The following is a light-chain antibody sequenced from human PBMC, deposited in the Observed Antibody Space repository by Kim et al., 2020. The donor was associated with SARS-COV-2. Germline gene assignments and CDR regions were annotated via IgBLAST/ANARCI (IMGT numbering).Light chain of an antibody. V-gene: IGKV3-11*01. CDR2: ETS. CDR3: QQRYNLPLT. CDR1: QSVGNS. Sequence: EIVLTQSPATLSLSPGERATLSCRASQSVGNSLAWFQQKPGQAPRLLIFETSNRATGIPARFSGSGSGTAFTLTISSLEPEDFAVYYCQQRYNLPLTFGGGTKVDIK. J-gene: IGKJ4*02.